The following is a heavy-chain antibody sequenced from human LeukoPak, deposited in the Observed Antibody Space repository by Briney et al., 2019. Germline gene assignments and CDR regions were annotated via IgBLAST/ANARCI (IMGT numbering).Heavy chain of an antibody. CDR1: GYTFTSYY. CDR3: AREWLRALGNYYDSSGYSDAFDI. Sequence: ASVTVSCKASGYTFTSYYMHWVRQAPGQGLEWMGIINPSGGSTSYAQKFQGRVTMTRDTSTSTVYMELSSLRSEDTAVYYCAREWLRALGNYYDSSGYSDAFDIWGQGTMVTVSS. D-gene: IGHD3-22*01. J-gene: IGHJ3*02. V-gene: IGHV1-46*01. CDR2: INPSGGST.